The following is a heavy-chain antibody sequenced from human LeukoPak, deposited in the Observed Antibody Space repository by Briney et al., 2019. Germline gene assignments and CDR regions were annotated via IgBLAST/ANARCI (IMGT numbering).Heavy chain of an antibody. J-gene: IGHJ4*02. CDR2: ISSSSSYI. D-gene: IGHD1-14*01. CDR3: ARGSNPDY. V-gene: IGHV3-21*01. CDR1: GFTFSSYA. Sequence: GGSLRLSCAASGFTFSSYAMSWVRQAPGRGLDWVSSISSSSSYIYSADSVKGRFTISRDNAKNSLYLQMNSLRAEDTAVYYCARGSNPDYWGQGTLVTVSS.